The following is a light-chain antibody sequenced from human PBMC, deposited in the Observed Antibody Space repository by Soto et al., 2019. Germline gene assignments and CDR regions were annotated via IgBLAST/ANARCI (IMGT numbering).Light chain of an antibody. CDR1: NSDVGTYNY. CDR2: DVT. V-gene: IGLV2-11*01. CDR3: CSYAGSSSFRVL. J-gene: IGLJ7*01. Sequence: QSALTQPRSVSGSPGQSVTLSCTGTNSDVGTYNYVSWYQQHPGKAPKLIIYDVTKRPSGVPDRFSGSKSGNTASLIISGLQAADEAEYYCCCCSYAGSSSFRVLFGGGTQLTVL.